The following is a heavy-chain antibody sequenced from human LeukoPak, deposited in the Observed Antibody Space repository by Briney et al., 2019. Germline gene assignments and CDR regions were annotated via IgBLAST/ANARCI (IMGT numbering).Heavy chain of an antibody. D-gene: IGHD6-6*01. V-gene: IGHV1-8*02. J-gene: IGHJ4*02. CDR1: GYTFTSYG. CDR2: MNPNSGNT. Sequence: GASVKVSCKASGYTFTSYGISWVRQATGQGLEWMGWMNPNSGNTGYAQKFQGRVTMTRNTSISTAYMELSSLRSEDTAVYYCARALISAPTVGLANGDYWGQGTLVTVSS. CDR3: ARALISAPTVGLANGDY.